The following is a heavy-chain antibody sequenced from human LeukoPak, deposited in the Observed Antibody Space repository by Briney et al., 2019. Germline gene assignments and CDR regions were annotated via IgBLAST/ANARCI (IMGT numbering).Heavy chain of an antibody. V-gene: IGHV3-21*01. J-gene: IGHJ4*02. CDR1: GFTFSSYS. CDR2: ISSSSSYI. Sequence: PGGSLRLSCAASGFTFSSYSMNWVRQAPGKGLEWVSSISSSSSYIYCADSVKGRFTISRDNAKNSLYLQMNSLRAEDTAVYYCARESSSAPFDYWGQGTLVTVSS. D-gene: IGHD6-6*01. CDR3: ARESSSAPFDY.